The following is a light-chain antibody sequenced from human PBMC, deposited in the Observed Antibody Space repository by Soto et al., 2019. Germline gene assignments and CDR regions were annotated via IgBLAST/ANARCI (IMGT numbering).Light chain of an antibody. CDR3: ATWADGLSSYV. J-gene: IGLJ1*01. Sequence: QPVLSQPPSASGTPGQRVTISCSGSTSNIGSNTVSWYQQLPKRAPKLLIFSNDQRPSGVPDRFSGSKSGTSASLAISGLQSEDEAEYFCATWADGLSSYVFGTGTKLTVL. V-gene: IGLV1-44*01. CDR2: SND. CDR1: TSNIGSNT.